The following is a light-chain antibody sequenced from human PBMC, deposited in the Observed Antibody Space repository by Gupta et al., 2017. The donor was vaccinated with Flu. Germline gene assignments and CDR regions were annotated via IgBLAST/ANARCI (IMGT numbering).Light chain of an antibody. CDR2: EAS. CDR3: QHYNNVPWT. CDR1: QSVSGW. Sequence: GDRVTITCRASQSVSGWLAWYQQKPGKAPKLLIYEASTLEDGVSSRFSGSGSGTEFTLTISSLQPGDFATYYCQHYNNVPWTFGQGTKVEIK. V-gene: IGKV1-5*03. J-gene: IGKJ1*01.